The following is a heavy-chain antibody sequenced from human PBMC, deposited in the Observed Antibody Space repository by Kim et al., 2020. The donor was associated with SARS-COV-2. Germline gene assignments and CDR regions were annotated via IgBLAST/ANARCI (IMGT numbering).Heavy chain of an antibody. V-gene: IGHV4-59*13. CDR1: GDSISDYY. J-gene: IGHJ4*02. Sequence: SETLSLTCTVSGDSISDYYWSWIRQPPGKGLEWIAFISNNGETFYTAPLKSRVTISADRSKNQISLTLPPVTAAATAVYYCARGGTFFWNPRYWGQGTLVTISS. CDR3: ARGGTFFWNPRY. D-gene: IGHD3-3*01. CDR2: ISNNGET.